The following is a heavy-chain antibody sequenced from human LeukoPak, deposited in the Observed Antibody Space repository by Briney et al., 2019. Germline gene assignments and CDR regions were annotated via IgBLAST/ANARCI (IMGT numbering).Heavy chain of an antibody. CDR3: ARHSSSSRGWFDP. CDR1: GGSISSYY. V-gene: IGHV4-59*01. CDR2: IYHSGNT. J-gene: IGHJ5*02. D-gene: IGHD6-6*01. Sequence: SETLSLTCTVSGGSISSYYWTWIRHPPGKGLEWIGYIYHSGNTNYNPSLKSRVTISVDTSKNQFSLKVSSVTAADTAVYYCARHSSSSRGWFDPWGQGTLVTVSS.